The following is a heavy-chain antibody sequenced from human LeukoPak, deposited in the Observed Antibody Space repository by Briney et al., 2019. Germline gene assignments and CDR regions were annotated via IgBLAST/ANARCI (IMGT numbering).Heavy chain of an antibody. V-gene: IGHV1-69-2*01. CDR1: GYTFTDYY. CDR3: ATSPQYSSSWYRAFDI. D-gene: IGHD6-13*01. Sequence: ATVKISCKVSGYTFTDYYMHWVQQAPGKGLEWMGLVDPEDGETIYAGKFQGRVTITADTSTDTAYMELSSLRSEDTAVYYCATSPQYSSSWYRAFDIWGQGTMVTVSS. J-gene: IGHJ3*02. CDR2: VDPEDGET.